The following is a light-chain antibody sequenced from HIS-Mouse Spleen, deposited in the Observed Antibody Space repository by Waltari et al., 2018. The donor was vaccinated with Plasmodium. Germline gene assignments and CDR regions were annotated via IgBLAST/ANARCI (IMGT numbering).Light chain of an antibody. CDR2: KAS. CDR1: QSISSW. V-gene: IGKV1-5*03. J-gene: IGKJ1*01. CDR3: QQYNSYWT. Sequence: DIQMTQSHSTLSASVGDSVTITCRASQSISSWLAWYQQKPVKAPKLLIYKASSLESGVPSRFSGSGSGTEFTLTISSLQPDDFATYYCQQYNSYWTFGQGTKVEIK.